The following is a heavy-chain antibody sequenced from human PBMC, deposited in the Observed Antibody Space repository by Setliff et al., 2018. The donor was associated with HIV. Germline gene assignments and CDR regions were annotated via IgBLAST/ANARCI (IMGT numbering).Heavy chain of an antibody. CDR2: IHYSGTT. CDR3: ARSSTAGFDF. J-gene: IGHJ4*02. CDR1: GGSISSGGYY. Sequence: SETLSLTCTVSGGSISSGGYYWNWIRQHPGKGLEWIGLIHYSGTTYFNPSLKSRVTISVDTSKKHFYLKLTSVTAADTAVYYCARSSTAGFDFWGQGTLVTVSS. D-gene: IGHD6-19*01. V-gene: IGHV4-31*03.